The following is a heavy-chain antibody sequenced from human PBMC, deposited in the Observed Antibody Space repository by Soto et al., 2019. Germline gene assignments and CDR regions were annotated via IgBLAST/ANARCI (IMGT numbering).Heavy chain of an antibody. D-gene: IGHD2-2*01. Sequence: QVQLVESGGGLVKPGGSLRLSCAASGFTFSDYYMSWIRQAPGKGLEWVSYISSSGSTIYYADSVKGRFTISRDNAQNSLYLQMNSLRAEDTAVYYCARDSPNIVVVPAAPGWFDPWGQGTLVTVSS. CDR2: ISSSGSTI. J-gene: IGHJ5*02. CDR3: ARDSPNIVVVPAAPGWFDP. CDR1: GFTFSDYY. V-gene: IGHV3-11*01.